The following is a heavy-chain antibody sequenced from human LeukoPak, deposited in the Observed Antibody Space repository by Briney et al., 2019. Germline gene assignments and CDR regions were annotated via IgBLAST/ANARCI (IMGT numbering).Heavy chain of an antibody. CDR3: APFYYGLGSHASPDY. CDR2: ISGTSSYI. CDR1: GFTSSSYS. V-gene: IGHV3-21*01. J-gene: IGHJ4*02. Sequence: GGSLRLSCAASGFTSSSYSMNWVRQAPGKGLEWVSFISGTSSYIYYADSVKGRFTISRGNAKDSLYLQMNSLRAEDTAVYYCAPFYYGLGSHASPDYWGQGTLVTVSS. D-gene: IGHD3-10*01.